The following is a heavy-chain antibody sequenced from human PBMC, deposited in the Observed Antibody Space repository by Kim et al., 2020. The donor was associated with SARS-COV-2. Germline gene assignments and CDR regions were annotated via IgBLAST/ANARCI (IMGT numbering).Heavy chain of an antibody. J-gene: IGHJ4*02. D-gene: IGHD2-15*01. Sequence: TTYNPSLRSRVTKSVDTSKTQFSLKLSSVTAADTAVYYCARDLVGFDYWGQGTLVTVSS. CDR3: ARDLVGFDY. CDR2: T. V-gene: IGHV4-59*01.